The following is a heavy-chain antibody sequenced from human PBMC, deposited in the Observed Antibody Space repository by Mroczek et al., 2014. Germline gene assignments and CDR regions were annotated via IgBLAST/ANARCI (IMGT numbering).Heavy chain of an antibody. D-gene: IGHD2-2*02. CDR2: INHSGST. J-gene: IGHJ4*02. CDR1: GGSFSGYY. V-gene: IGHV4-34*01. CDR3: AREYCSSTSCYTIDY. Sequence: QVQLQQWGAGLLKPSETLSLTCAVYGGSFSGYYWSWIRQPPGKGLEWIGEINHSGSTNYNPSLKSRVTISVDTSKNQFSLKLSSVTAADTAVYYCAREYCSSTSCYTIDYWGQGTLVTVSS.